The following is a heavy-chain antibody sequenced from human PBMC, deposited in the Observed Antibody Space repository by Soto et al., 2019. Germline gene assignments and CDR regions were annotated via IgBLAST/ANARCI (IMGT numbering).Heavy chain of an antibody. J-gene: IGHJ5*02. CDR1: GFTFSNFA. Sequence: EVQLLESGGGLVQPGGSLRLSCAASGFTFSNFAMKWVRQAPGKGLEWVSVIGSGGDGIHYADSVKGRFTISRDDSKNTLILQMNCLRADEKVVYYCATYRQQLMDTWGQRAQVSVSS. CDR3: ATYRQQLMDT. CDR2: IGSGGDGI. D-gene: IGHD4-4*01. V-gene: IGHV3-23*01.